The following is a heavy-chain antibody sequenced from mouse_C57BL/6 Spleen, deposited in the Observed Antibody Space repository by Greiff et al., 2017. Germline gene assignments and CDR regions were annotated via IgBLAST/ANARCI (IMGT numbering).Heavy chain of an antibody. J-gene: IGHJ2*01. D-gene: IGHD3-3*01. Sequence: DVKLVESGGDLVKPGGSLKLSCAASGFTFSSYGMSWVRQTPDKRLEWVATISSGGSYTYYPDSVKGRFTISRDNAKNTLYLHMSSLKSEDTAMYYCAREGRLGFDYWGQGTTLTVSS. CDR3: AREGRLGFDY. CDR2: ISSGGSYT. V-gene: IGHV5-6*02. CDR1: GFTFSSYG.